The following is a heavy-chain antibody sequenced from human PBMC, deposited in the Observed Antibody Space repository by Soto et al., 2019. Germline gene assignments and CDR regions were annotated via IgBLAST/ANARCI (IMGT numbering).Heavy chain of an antibody. D-gene: IGHD3-16*02. Sequence: ASVKVSCKASGYTLTSYGISWVRQAPGQGLEWMGWISAYNGNTNYAQKLQGRVTMTTDTSTGTAYMELRSLRSDDTAVYYCARVPQQPVTVMVVYDYIWGSYRSNYFDYWGQGTLVTVSS. CDR1: GYTLTSYG. CDR3: ARVPQQPVTVMVVYDYIWGSYRSNYFDY. J-gene: IGHJ4*02. V-gene: IGHV1-18*01. CDR2: ISAYNGNT.